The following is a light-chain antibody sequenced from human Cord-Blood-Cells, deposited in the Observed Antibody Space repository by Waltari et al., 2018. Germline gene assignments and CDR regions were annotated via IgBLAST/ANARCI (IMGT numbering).Light chain of an antibody. V-gene: IGLV1-47*01. CDR2: RNN. CDR3: AAWDDSLSGV. Sequence: SVLPPPPPPSGTPGPRVTIPCSGSSANIGSNYVYWYQQLPGTAPKLPIYRNNQRPSGVPDRFSGSKSGTSASLAISGLRSEDEADYYCAAWDDSLSGVFGGGTKLTVL. CDR1: SANIGSNY. J-gene: IGLJ3*02.